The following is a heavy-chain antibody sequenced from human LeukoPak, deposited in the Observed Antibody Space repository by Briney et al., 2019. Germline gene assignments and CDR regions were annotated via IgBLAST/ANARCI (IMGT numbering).Heavy chain of an antibody. CDR3: AKDVSGSYRLAY. J-gene: IGHJ4*02. D-gene: IGHD1-26*01. CDR1: GFTFSKYW. V-gene: IGHV3-74*01. CDR2: INTDGTVT. Sequence: GGSLRLSCAASGFTFSKYWMLWVRQAPGKGLESVSRINTDGTVTTYADSVKGRFTVSRDNADNTMFLQMNSVRDEDTAVYSCAKDVSGSYRLAYWGQGTLVTVSS.